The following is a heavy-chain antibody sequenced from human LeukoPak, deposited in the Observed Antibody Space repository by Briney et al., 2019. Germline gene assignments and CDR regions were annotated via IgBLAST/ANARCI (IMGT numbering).Heavy chain of an antibody. CDR3: AKDIGKDGSWWPKFDYYYYGMDV. V-gene: IGHV3-9*01. CDR1: GFTFDDYA. J-gene: IGHJ6*02. Sequence: PGRSLRLSCAASGFTFDDYAMHWVRQAPGKGLEWVSGISWNSGSIGYADSVKGRFTISRDNAKNSLYLQMNSLRAEDTALYYCAKDIGKDGSWWPKFDYYYYGMDVWGQGTTVTVSS. D-gene: IGHD1-26*01. CDR2: ISWNSGSI.